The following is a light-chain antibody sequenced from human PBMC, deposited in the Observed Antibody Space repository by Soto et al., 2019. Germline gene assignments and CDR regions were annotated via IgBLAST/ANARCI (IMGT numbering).Light chain of an antibody. V-gene: IGLV2-8*01. CDR1: STDVGAYNY. J-gene: IGLJ1*01. Sequence: QSVLTQPPSTSGSPGQSVACSCTGTSTDVGAYNYVSWYQQHPGKAPKLIIFDVNKRPSGVPDRFSGSKSGNTASLTVSGLQPEDEADYFCSSYGGSNNQVFGTRTKVTV. CDR2: DVN. CDR3: SSYGGSNNQV.